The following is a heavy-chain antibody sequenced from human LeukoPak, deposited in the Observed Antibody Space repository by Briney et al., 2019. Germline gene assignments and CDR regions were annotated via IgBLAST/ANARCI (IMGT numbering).Heavy chain of an antibody. D-gene: IGHD3-22*01. CDR3: ATEILYYYDSSGYYVDYFGY. CDR2: IKQDGSEK. Sequence: PGGSLRLSCAASGFTFSSYWMSWVRQAPGKGLEGVANIKQDGSEKYYVDSVKGRFTISRDNAKNSLYLQVNSLRAEDTAVYYCATEILYYYDSSGYYVDYFGYWXQGTLVNVSS. V-gene: IGHV3-7*01. J-gene: IGHJ4*02. CDR1: GFTFSSYW.